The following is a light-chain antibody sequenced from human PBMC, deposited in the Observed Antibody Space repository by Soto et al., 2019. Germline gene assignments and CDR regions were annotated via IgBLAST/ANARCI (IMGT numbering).Light chain of an antibody. J-gene: IGKJ5*01. CDR3: QKFNSYPIT. V-gene: IGKV1-13*02. CDR2: DVS. CDR1: QDIRGA. Sequence: AIQLTQSPSSLSASVGDRVTITCRASQDIRGALAWYQQKPGKAPKILLYDVSTLESGVPSRFSGSGSGTDFTLTISSLQPVDFATYYCQKFNSYPITFGQATRLEIK.